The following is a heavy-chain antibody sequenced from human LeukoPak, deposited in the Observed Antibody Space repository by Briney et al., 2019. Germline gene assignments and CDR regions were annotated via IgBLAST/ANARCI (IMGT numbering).Heavy chain of an antibody. CDR3: ARHRGDGYVWPFDI. CDR2: IDYTRST. Sequence: SESLSLTCTVSGGSISSSRYYWGWIRQPPGQGLEWIGTIDYTRSTYYNPSLKSRVTVSVDTSKNQFSLKLSSVTAADTAVYYRARHRGDGYVWPFDIWGQGTMVTVSS. J-gene: IGHJ3*02. V-gene: IGHV4-39*01. D-gene: IGHD3-16*01. CDR1: GGSISSSRYY.